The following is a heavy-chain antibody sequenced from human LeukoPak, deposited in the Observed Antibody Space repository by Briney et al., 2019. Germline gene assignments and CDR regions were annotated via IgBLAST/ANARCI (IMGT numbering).Heavy chain of an antibody. Sequence: PGGSLRLSCAASGFTFSSYGMHWVRQAPGKGLEWVAFIRYDGSNKYYADSVKGRFTISRDNSKNTLYLQMNSLRAEDTAVYYCAKAREGYCSSGSCYSAYRFYFDNWGQGTLVIVSS. J-gene: IGHJ4*02. CDR1: GFTFSSYG. CDR2: IRYDGSNK. D-gene: IGHD2-15*01. CDR3: AKAREGYCSSGSCYSAYRFYFDN. V-gene: IGHV3-30*02.